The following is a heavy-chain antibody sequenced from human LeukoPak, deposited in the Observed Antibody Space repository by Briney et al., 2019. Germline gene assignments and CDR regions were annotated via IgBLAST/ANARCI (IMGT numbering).Heavy chain of an antibody. CDR1: GGSISSGGYS. J-gene: IGHJ5*02. CDR2: IYHSGST. CDR3: ARGGDLLYNWFDP. D-gene: IGHD2-21*01. V-gene: IGHV4-30-2*01. Sequence: SETLSLTCAVSGGSISSGGYSWSWIRQPPGKGLEGIGYIYHSGSTYYNPSLKSRVTISVDRSKNQFSLKLSSVTAADTAVYYCARGGDLLYNWFDPWGQGTLVTVSS.